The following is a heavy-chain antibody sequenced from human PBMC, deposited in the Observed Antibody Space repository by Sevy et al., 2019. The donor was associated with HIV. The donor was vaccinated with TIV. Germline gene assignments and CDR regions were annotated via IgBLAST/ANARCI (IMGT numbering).Heavy chain of an antibody. J-gene: IGHJ3*02. CDR2: IKSKTDGGTK. Sequence: GGSLRLSCAASGFTFSNAWMSWVRQAPGKGLEWVGRIKSKTDGGTKDYAAPLKGGFTISRDDSKNTLYLQMNSLKTEDTAVYYCTTPRTLWFGELRAFDIWGQGTMVTVSS. V-gene: IGHV3-15*01. D-gene: IGHD3-10*01. CDR3: TTPRTLWFGELRAFDI. CDR1: GFTFSNAW.